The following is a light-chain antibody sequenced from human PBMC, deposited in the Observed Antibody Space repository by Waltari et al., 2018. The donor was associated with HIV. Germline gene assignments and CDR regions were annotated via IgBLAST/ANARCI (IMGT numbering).Light chain of an antibody. Sequence: SYALTQSPSVSVAPGQTAKITCAGTKIGGKNVHWYQQKPGQAPVLVVYDDSHWPSRIPVRFSGSNSGNTATLTITRVEAGDEADYYCQVWDNRSDHLVIFGGGTKLTVL. V-gene: IGLV3-21*02. CDR2: DDS. J-gene: IGLJ2*01. CDR3: QVWDNRSDHLVI. CDR1: KIGGKN.